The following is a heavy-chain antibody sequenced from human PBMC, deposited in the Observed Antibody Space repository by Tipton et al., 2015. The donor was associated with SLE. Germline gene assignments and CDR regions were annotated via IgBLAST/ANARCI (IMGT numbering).Heavy chain of an antibody. CDR1: GGSISSGSYY. D-gene: IGHD2-2*01. Sequence: TLSLTCTVSGGSISSGSYYWSWIRQPAGKGLEWIGRIYTSGSTNYNPSLKSRVTISVDTSKNQFSLKLSSVTAADTAVYYCARAIVVVPAAPRAYYYYGMDVWGQGTTVTVSS. CDR2: IYTSGST. CDR3: ARAIVVVPAAPRAYYYYGMDV. V-gene: IGHV4-61*02. J-gene: IGHJ6*02.